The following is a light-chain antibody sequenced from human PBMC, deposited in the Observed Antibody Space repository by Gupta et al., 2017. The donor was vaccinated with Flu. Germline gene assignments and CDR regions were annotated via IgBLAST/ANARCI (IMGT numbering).Light chain of an antibody. CDR3: QQRSNWPQLT. Sequence: DIVLTQSPATLSLSPGESATLSCRASQSVSSYLAWYQQQPGQAPRLLIYDASNRATGIPARFSGSGSGTDFTLTISSLEPEDFAVYYCQQRSNWPQLTFGGGTKVEIK. J-gene: IGKJ4*01. V-gene: IGKV3-11*01. CDR1: QSVSSY. CDR2: DAS.